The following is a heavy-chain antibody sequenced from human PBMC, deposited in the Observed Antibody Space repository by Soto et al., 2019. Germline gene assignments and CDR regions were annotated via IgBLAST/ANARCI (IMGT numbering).Heavy chain of an antibody. V-gene: IGHV1-69*13. CDR2: IIPIFGTA. Sequence: GASVKVSCKASGGTFSSYAISWVRQAPGQGLEWMGGIIPIFGTANYAQKFQGRVTITADESRSTAYMELSSLRSEDTAVYYCARDGSGYSSSWYTFDSWGQGTLVTVSS. J-gene: IGHJ4*02. CDR3: ARDGSGYSSSWYTFDS. D-gene: IGHD6-13*01. CDR1: GGTFSSYA.